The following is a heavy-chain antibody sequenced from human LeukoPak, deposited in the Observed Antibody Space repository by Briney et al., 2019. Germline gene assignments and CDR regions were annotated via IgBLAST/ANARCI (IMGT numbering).Heavy chain of an antibody. CDR2: VYYSGST. D-gene: IGHD2-2*01. Sequence: SETLSLTCSVSGDSFSNYYWTWIRQPPGKGLEWIGYVYYSGSTNYNPSLKTRLHLSVDTSKNRFSLKLSSVTAADTAVYYCASSPRLTTSWFLFDSWGHGTLVTASS. CDR3: ASSPRLTTSWFLFDS. J-gene: IGHJ5*01. V-gene: IGHV4-59*08. CDR1: GDSFSNYY.